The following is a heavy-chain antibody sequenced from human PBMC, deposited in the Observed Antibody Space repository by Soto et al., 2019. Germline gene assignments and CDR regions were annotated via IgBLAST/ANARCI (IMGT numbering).Heavy chain of an antibody. J-gene: IGHJ6*02. CDR2: ISGSGGST. CDR1: GFTFSIYA. V-gene: IGHV3-23*01. CDR3: AKDLTGRIPVGLYGMDV. D-gene: IGHD1-1*01. Sequence: HPGGSLRLSCAASGFTFSIYAMSWVRQAPGKGLEWVSAISGSGGSTYYADSVKGRFTISRDNSKNTLYLQMNSLRAEDTAVYYCAKDLTGRIPVGLYGMDVWGQGTTVTVSS.